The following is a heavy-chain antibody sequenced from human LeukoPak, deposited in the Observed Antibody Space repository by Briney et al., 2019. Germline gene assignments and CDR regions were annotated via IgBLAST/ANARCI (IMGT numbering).Heavy chain of an antibody. D-gene: IGHD2-2*01. CDR2: ISAYNGNT. CDR1: GYTFTSYG. V-gene: IGHV1-18*04. Sequence: ASVKVSCKASGYTFTSYGISWVRQAPGQGLEWMGWISAYNGNTNYAQKLQGRVTMTTDTSTSTAYMELRSLRSDDTAVYYCARGGYCSSTSCYPLTEDYWGQGTLVTVSS. CDR3: ARGGYCSSTSCYPLTEDY. J-gene: IGHJ4*02.